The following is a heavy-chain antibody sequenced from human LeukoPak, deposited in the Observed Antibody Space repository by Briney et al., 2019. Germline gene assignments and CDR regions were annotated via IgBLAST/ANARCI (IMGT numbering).Heavy chain of an antibody. J-gene: IGHJ4*02. CDR1: GFTFGTYA. CDR2: ISGSGGRT. V-gene: IGHV3-23*01. Sequence: PGGSLRLSCAASGFTFGTYAMSWVRQAPGKGLEWVSTISGSGGRTYYADSVKGRFTISRDNSKTTLFLQMNSLRAEDTAVYYCAKDYSGSYYALDYWGQGTLVTVSS. D-gene: IGHD1-26*01. CDR3: AKDYSGSYYALDY.